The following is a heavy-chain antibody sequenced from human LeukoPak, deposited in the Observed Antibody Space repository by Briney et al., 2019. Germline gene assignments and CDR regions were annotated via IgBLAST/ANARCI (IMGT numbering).Heavy chain of an antibody. V-gene: IGHV4-59*01. Sequence: PSETLSLTCTVSGGSISSYYWSWIRQPPGKGLEWIWYIYYSGSTNYNPSLKSRVTISVDTSKNQFSLKLSSVTAADTAVYYCARAPGFYDSSGYYPEGWFDPWGQGTLVTVSS. CDR1: GGSISSYY. CDR2: IYYSGST. J-gene: IGHJ5*02. D-gene: IGHD3-22*01. CDR3: ARAPGFYDSSGYYPEGWFDP.